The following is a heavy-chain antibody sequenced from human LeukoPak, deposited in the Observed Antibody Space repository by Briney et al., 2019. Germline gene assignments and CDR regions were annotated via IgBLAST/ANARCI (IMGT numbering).Heavy chain of an antibody. V-gene: IGHV1-69*05. J-gene: IGHJ6*03. CDR1: GGTFSSYA. Sequence: GASVKVSCKASGGTFSSYAISWVRQAPGQGLEWMGRIIPIFGTANYAQKLQGRVTITTDESTSTAYMELSSLRSEDTTVYYCAREVTVTTLWHYYYYMDVWGKGTTVTVSS. CDR3: AREVTVTTLWHYYYYMDV. D-gene: IGHD4-17*01. CDR2: IIPIFGTA.